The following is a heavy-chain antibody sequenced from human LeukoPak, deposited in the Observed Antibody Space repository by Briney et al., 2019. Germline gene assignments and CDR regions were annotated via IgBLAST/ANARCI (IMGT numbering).Heavy chain of an antibody. CDR3: AREAVGAAAGTYNSDY. CDR1: GGSVSSGSYY. J-gene: IGHJ4*02. Sequence: SETLSLTCTVSGGSVSSGSYYWSWIRQPPGKGLEWIGYIYYSGSTNYNPSLKSRVTISVDTSKNQFSLKLSSVTAADTAVYYCAREAVGAAAGTYNSDYWGQGTLVTVSS. D-gene: IGHD6-13*01. CDR2: IYYSGST. V-gene: IGHV4-61*01.